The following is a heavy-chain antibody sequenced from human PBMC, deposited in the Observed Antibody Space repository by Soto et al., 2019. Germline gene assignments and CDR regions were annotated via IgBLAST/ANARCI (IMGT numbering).Heavy chain of an antibody. D-gene: IGHD3-16*02. CDR3: TNVYDYIWGSYRS. V-gene: IGHV3-49*03. CDR1: GFTFGDYA. Sequence: GGSLRLSCTASGFTFGDYAMSWFRQAPGKGLEWVGFIRSKAYGGTTEYAASVKGRFTISRDDSKSIAYLQMNSLKTEDTAVYYCTNVYDYIWGSYRSWGQGTLVTVSS. CDR2: IRSKAYGGTT. J-gene: IGHJ4*02.